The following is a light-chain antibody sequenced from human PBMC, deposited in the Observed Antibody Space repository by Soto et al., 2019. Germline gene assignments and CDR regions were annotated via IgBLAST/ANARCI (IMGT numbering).Light chain of an antibody. V-gene: IGKV3-15*01. J-gene: IGKJ1*01. Sequence: EIVMPQSPATLSVSPGERATLSCRASQSVSSNLAWYQQKPGQAPRLLIYGASTRSTGIPARFSGSGSGTEFTLTISSLQSEDFAIYYCQHYNNWPPLAWTFGHGTTVEIK. CDR1: QSVSSN. CDR3: QHYNNWPPLAWT. CDR2: GAS.